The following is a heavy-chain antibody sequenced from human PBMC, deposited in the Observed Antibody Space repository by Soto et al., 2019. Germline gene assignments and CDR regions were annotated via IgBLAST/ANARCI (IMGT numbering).Heavy chain of an antibody. J-gene: IGHJ4*02. V-gene: IGHV1-46*01. CDR2: INPSGIST. CDR3: AMSDKVVVAASSPVYFDY. D-gene: IGHD2-15*01. Sequence: QVQLVQSGAEVKKPGASVKVSCKTSGYSFTNYYLHWVRQAPGQGLEWMGLINPSGISTSYAQKFQGIVTMTRDTSTSTVYMDLSSLRSEDTAVYYCAMSDKVVVAASSPVYFDYWGQGTLVTVSS. CDR1: GYSFTNYY.